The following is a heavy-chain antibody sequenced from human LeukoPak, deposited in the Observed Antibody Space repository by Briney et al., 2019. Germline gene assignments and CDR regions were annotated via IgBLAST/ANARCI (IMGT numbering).Heavy chain of an antibody. CDR3: ARDRDVYCSGSSCYALLPPLPNWFDP. CDR1: GGSISSSSYY. V-gene: IGHV4-39*07. Sequence: SETLSLTCTVSGGSISSSSYYWGWIRQPPGKGLEWIGSIYYSGSTYYNPSLKSRVTISVDTSKNQFSLKLSSVTAADTAVYYCARDRDVYCSGSSCYALLPPLPNWFDPWGQGTLVTVSS. J-gene: IGHJ5*02. D-gene: IGHD2-15*01. CDR2: IYYSGST.